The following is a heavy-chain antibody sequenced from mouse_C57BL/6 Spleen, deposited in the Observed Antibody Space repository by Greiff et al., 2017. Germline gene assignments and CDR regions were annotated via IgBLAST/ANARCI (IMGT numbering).Heavy chain of an antibody. CDR3: ARERGMTTVVAEGAMDY. Sequence: QVQLQQSGAELVKPGASVKISCKASGYAFSSYWLNWVKQRPGKGLEWIGQIYPGDGDTNYNGKFKGKATLTADKSSSTAYMQLISLTSEYSAVYCCARERGMTTVVAEGAMDYWGQGTSVTVSS. J-gene: IGHJ4*01. CDR2: IYPGDGDT. D-gene: IGHD1-1*01. V-gene: IGHV1-80*01. CDR1: GYAFSSYW.